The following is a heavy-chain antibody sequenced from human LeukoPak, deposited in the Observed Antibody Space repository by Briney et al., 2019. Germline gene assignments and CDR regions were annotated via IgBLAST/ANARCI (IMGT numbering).Heavy chain of an antibody. CDR1: GFTVSSNY. CDR2: IYSGGST. V-gene: IGHV3-53*05. D-gene: IGHD6-6*01. J-gene: IGHJ6*03. CDR3: AREYSSSPYYYYMDV. Sequence: GGSLRLSCAASGFTVSSNYMSWVRQAPGKGLEWVSVIYSGGSTYYADSVKGRFTISRDNSKNTLYLQMNSLRAEDTAVYYCAREYSSSPYYYYMDVWGKGTTVTVSS.